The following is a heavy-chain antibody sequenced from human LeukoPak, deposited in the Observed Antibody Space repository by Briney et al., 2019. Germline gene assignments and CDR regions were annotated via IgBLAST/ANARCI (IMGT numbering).Heavy chain of an antibody. CDR2: IIPIFGTA. CDR1: GGTFSSHA. J-gene: IGHJ4*02. Sequence: SVKVSCKASGGTFSSHAISWVRQAPGQGLEWMGGIIPIFGTADYAQKFQGRVTITAGESTSTAYMELSSLRSEDTAVYYCARGAATRLDYWGQGTLVTVSS. V-gene: IGHV1-69*13. CDR3: ARGAATRLDY. D-gene: IGHD6-25*01.